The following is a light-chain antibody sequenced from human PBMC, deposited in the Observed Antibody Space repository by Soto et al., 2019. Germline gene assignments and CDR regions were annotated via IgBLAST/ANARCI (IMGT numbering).Light chain of an antibody. Sequence: EVVLTQSPGSLSLSPGERATLSCRASETVSNNYLAWYQQKPGQAPRLLIFVASSRATGIPDRFRGSGSATDFTLTITRLEPEDYAVYYCQQYSNSPLTFGGGTK. CDR2: VAS. CDR1: ETVSNNY. J-gene: IGKJ4*01. V-gene: IGKV3-20*01. CDR3: QQYSNSPLT.